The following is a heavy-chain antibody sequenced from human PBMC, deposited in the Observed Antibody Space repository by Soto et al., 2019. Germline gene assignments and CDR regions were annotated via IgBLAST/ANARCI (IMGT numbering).Heavy chain of an antibody. CDR2: IYWNDDK. CDR3: AYGAAADYYYYYGMDV. J-gene: IGHJ6*02. Sequence: QITLKESGPTLVKPTQTLTLTCTFSGFSLSTSGVGVGWIRQPPGKALEWLALIYWNDDKRYSPSLKSRLTITKDTSKNQVVLTMTNMDPVDTATYYCAYGAAADYYYYYGMDVWGQGTTVTVSS. V-gene: IGHV2-5*01. D-gene: IGHD6-13*01. CDR1: GFSLSTSGVG.